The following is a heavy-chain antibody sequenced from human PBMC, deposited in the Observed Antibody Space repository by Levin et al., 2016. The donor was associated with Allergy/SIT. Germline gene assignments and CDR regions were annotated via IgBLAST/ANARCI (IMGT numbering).Heavy chain of an antibody. CDR3: ASAAYGSSVYYYYGMDV. D-gene: IGHD6-25*01. CDR2: IYHSGST. J-gene: IGHJ6*02. V-gene: IGHV4-30-2*01. Sequence: WIRQPPGKGLEWIGCIYHSGSTFYNPSLKSRVTISVDRTKSQFSLKLSSVTAADTAVYYCASAAYGSSVYYYYGMDVWGQGTTVTVSS.